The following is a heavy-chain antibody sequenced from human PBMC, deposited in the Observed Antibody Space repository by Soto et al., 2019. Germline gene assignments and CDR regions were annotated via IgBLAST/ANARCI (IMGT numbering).Heavy chain of an antibody. Sequence: PGGSLRLSCAASGFTFSSYWMSWVRQAPGKGLEWVANIKEDGSEKHYVDSVAGRFTISRDNAKSSLYLQMNSLRAEDTAVYYCASDPFYRSGNLDYWGQGTLVTVSS. CDR2: IKEDGSEK. J-gene: IGHJ4*02. CDR1: GFTFSSYW. CDR3: ASDPFYRSGNLDY. D-gene: IGHD3-10*01. V-gene: IGHV3-7*03.